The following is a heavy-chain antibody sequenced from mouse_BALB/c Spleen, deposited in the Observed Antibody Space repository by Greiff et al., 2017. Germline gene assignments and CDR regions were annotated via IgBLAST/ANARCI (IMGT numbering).Heavy chain of an antibody. V-gene: IGHV1S29*02. CDR2: IYPYNGGT. Sequence: VQLQQSGPELVKPGASVKISCKASGYTFTDYNMHWVKQSHGKSLEWIGYIYPYNGGTGYNQKFKSKATLTVDNSSSTAYMELRSLTSEDSAVYYCARGNWDGAFDYWGQGTTLTVSS. D-gene: IGHD4-1*01. CDR3: ARGNWDGAFDY. CDR1: GYTFTDYN. J-gene: IGHJ2*01.